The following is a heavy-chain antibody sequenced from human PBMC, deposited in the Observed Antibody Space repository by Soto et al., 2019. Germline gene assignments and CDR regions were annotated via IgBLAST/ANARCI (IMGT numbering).Heavy chain of an antibody. J-gene: IGHJ6*04. D-gene: IGHD5-18*01. V-gene: IGHV5-10-1*01. CDR3: ARRGYSYGLSFYYYYGMDV. CDR2: IDPSDSYT. CDR1: GYSFTSYW. Sequence: GEPLKISCKGSGYSFTSYWISWVRQMPGKGLEWMGRIDPSDSYTNYSPSFQGHVTISADKSISTAYLQWSSLKASDTAMYYCARRGYSYGLSFYYYYGMDVWGKGTTVTVSS.